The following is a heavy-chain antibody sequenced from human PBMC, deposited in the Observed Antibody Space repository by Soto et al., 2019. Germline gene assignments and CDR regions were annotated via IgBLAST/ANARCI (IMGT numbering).Heavy chain of an antibody. J-gene: IGHJ3*01. Sequence: EVQLVESGGGLVRPGGSLRLSCAASGFTFSYYWMHWVRQAPGKGLVWVSRIHSDGSSTTYADFVKGRFIISRDNARNTVDLQMNSVRVEDTAVYYCARGDRGAFDLWGQGKVGTVSS. V-gene: IGHV3-74*01. D-gene: IGHD1-26*01. CDR2: IHSDGSST. CDR3: ARGDRGAFDL. CDR1: GFTFSYYW.